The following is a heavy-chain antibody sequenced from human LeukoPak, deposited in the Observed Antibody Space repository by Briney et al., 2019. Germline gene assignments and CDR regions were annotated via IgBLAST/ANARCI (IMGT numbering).Heavy chain of an antibody. CDR3: ARGSSSAFDI. D-gene: IGHD6-6*01. V-gene: IGHV3-7*01. J-gene: IGHJ3*02. Sequence: TGGSLRPSCAVSGFIFSSYRMNWVRQAPGKGLEWVASIKQDGSEKYYVDSVKGRFTISRDNAKNSLSLQMNSLRPEDTAAYYCARGSSSAFDIWGQGTMVTVSS. CDR2: IKQDGSEK. CDR1: GFIFSSYR.